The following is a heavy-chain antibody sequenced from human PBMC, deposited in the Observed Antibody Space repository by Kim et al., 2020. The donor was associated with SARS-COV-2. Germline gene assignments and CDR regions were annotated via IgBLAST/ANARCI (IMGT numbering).Heavy chain of an antibody. CDR2: IYDSGST. CDR1: GGSISSSSYY. D-gene: IGHD6-19*01. V-gene: IGHV4-39*01. Sequence: SETLSLTCTVSGGSISSSSYYWGWIRQPPGKGLEWIGSIYDSGSTYYNPSLKGRVTISVDTSKNQFSLKLSSVTAADTAVYYCARQAGIAVAGTFVSGGVVPWGQGTLVTVSS. J-gene: IGHJ5*02. CDR3: ARQAGIAVAGTFVSGGVVP.